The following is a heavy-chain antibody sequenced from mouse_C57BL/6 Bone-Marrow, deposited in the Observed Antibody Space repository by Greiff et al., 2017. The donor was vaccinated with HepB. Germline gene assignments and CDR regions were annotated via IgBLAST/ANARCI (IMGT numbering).Heavy chain of an antibody. CDR3: AKVFYYGSSYDFDY. CDR2: ISDGGSYT. D-gene: IGHD1-1*01. CDR1: GFTFSSYA. V-gene: IGHV5-4*03. J-gene: IGHJ2*01. Sequence: EVKLVESGGGLVKPGGSLKLSCAASGFTFSSYAMSWVRQTPEKRLEWVATISDGGSYTYYPDNVKGRFTISRDNAKNNLYLQMSHLKSEDTAMYYCAKVFYYGSSYDFDYWGQGTTLTVSS.